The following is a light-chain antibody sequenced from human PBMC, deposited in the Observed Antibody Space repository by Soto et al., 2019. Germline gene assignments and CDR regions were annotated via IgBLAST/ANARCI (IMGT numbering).Light chain of an antibody. V-gene: IGKV3-15*01. CDR2: GAS. CDR3: QQDSDWPLLT. J-gene: IGKJ4*01. CDR1: RSLSSD. Sequence: IVLMQSPATLSLSPGERATLSCRASRSLSSDYLAWSQQKPGQAPRLLIYGASTRATGIPARFSGSGAGTEVTLTISSLQSEEFAVYYCQQDSDWPLLTFGGGTKG.